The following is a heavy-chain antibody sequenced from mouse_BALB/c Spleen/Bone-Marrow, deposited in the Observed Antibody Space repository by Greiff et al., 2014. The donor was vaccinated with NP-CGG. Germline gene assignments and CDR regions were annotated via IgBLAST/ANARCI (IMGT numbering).Heavy chain of an antibody. CDR1: GYTFTSYW. Sequence: QVQLQQSGAELAKPGASVKMSCKASGYTFTSYWMHWVKQRPGQGLEWIGYINPSTGYTEYNQKFKDKATLTADKSSSTAYMQLSSMTSEDSAVYYCARSRITTRYYYAMYYWGQGTSVTVSS. CDR3: ARSRITTRYYYAMYY. J-gene: IGHJ4*01. CDR2: INPSTGYT. V-gene: IGHV1-7*01. D-gene: IGHD2-4*01.